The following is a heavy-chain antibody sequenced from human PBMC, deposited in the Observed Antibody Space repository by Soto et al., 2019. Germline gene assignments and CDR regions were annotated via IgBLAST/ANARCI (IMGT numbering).Heavy chain of an antibody. V-gene: IGHV4-30-4*01. Sequence: SETLSLTCTVSGDSISSVDHYWSWIRQPPGKGLEWMGYIYHSGSTHYNPSLNSRLTISIDTSTNRFSLNLTSVTAADTAVYFCARLRWETENNWFDPWGQGTLVTVSS. J-gene: IGHJ5*02. CDR3: ARLRWETENNWFDP. CDR1: GDSISSVDHY. D-gene: IGHD1-26*01. CDR2: IYHSGST.